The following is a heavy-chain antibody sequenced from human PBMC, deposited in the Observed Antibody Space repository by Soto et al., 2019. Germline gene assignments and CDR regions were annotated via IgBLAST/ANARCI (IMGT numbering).Heavy chain of an antibody. J-gene: IGHJ4*02. CDR1: GFTFSSYA. CDR3: AKEPSRGYPPSVDY. D-gene: IGHD6-25*01. Sequence: GGSLRLSCAASGFTFSSYAMSWVRQAPGKGLEWVSAISGSGGSTYYADSVKGRFTISRDTSKNTLYPQMNSLRAEDTAVYYCAKEPSRGYPPSVDYWGQGTLVTVSS. V-gene: IGHV3-23*01. CDR2: ISGSGGST.